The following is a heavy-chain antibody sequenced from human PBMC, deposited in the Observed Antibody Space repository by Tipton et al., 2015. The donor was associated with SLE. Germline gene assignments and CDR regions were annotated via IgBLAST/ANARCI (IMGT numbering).Heavy chain of an antibody. D-gene: IGHD5-18*01. V-gene: IGHV4-34*01. CDR2: INHSGST. Sequence: TLSLTCAVYGGSFSGHYWSWIRQPPGKGLEWIGEINHSGSTNYNPSLKSRVTISVDTSKNQFSLKLSSVTAADTAVYYCARATGKAGYSYGYVNDYWGQGTLVTVSS. CDR3: ARATGKAGYSYGYVNDY. CDR1: GGSFSGHY. J-gene: IGHJ4*02.